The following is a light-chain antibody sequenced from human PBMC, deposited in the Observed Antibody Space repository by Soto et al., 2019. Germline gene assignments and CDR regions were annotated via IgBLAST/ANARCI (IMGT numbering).Light chain of an antibody. CDR2: GPS. CDR1: QSVSTN. J-gene: IGKJ2*01. V-gene: IGKV3-15*01. CDR3: QQYDNWPYT. Sequence: EIVMTQSPATLSLSPGDGATLSCRASQSVSTNLAWYQQKPGRAPRLLLYGPSIRATGIPARFSGSGSETEFTLTISSLQSEDFAVYYCQQYDNWPYTFGQGTKLEIK.